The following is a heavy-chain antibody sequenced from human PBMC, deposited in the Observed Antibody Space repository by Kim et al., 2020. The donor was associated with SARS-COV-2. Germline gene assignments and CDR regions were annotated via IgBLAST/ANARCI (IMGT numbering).Heavy chain of an antibody. CDR2: ISSSGSTI. Sequence: GGSLRLSCAASGFTFSSYEMNWVRQAPGKGLEWVSYISSSGSTIYYADSVKGRFTISRDNAKNSLYLQMNSLRAEDTAVYYCARGGYYDSSGYWGGYWGQGTLVTVSS. J-gene: IGHJ4*02. CDR3: ARGGYYDSSGYWGGY. CDR1: GFTFSSYE. D-gene: IGHD3-22*01. V-gene: IGHV3-48*03.